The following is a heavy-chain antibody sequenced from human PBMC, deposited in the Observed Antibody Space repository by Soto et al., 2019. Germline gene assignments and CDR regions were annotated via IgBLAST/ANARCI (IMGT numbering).Heavy chain of an antibody. CDR2: ISAAGDP. CDR3: ARTDRDFYGLEV. V-gene: IGHV3-13*05. Sequence: EVQLVESGGGLVQPGGSLRLSCEASGFTFRNYDMHWVRQGTGKGLEWVSGISAAGDPDYADSVEGRFTISRENAQNSFFLQMNSLRVGDTAVYYCARTDRDFYGLEVRGQGTTVIVSS. J-gene: IGHJ6*02. CDR1: GFTFRNYD.